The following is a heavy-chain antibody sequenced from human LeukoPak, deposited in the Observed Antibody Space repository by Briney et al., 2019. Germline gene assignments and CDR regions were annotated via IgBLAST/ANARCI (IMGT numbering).Heavy chain of an antibody. CDR3: ARGGKREALLWVFDY. D-gene: IGHD1-26*01. CDR1: GFTFSSYS. CDR2: ISYDGSNK. V-gene: IGHV3-30*03. J-gene: IGHJ4*02. Sequence: PGGSLRLSCAASGFTFSSYSMNWVRQAPGKGLEWVAVISYDGSNKYYADSVKGRFTISRDNSKNTLYLQMNSLRAEDTAVYYCARGGKREALLWVFDYWGQGTLVTVSS.